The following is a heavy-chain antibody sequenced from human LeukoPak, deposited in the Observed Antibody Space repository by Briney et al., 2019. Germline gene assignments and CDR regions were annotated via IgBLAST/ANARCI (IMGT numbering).Heavy chain of an antibody. D-gene: IGHD3-16*02. V-gene: IGHV4-30-4*08. J-gene: IGHJ3*02. CDR2: IYYSGST. CDR1: GGSISGGDYY. CDR3: AGDYDYVWGSYRLQRNVGSDI. Sequence: PSETLSLTCTVSGGSISGGDYYWSWIRQPPGKGLEWIGYIYYSGSTYYNPSLKSRVTISVDTSKNQFSLKLSSVTAADTAVYYCAGDYDYVWGSYRLQRNVGSDIWGQGTMVTVSS.